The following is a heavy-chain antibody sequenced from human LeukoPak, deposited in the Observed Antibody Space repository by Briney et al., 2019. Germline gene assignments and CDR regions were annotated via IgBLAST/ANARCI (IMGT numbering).Heavy chain of an antibody. CDR2: INPSGGST. J-gene: IGHJ4*02. V-gene: IGHV1-46*01. D-gene: IGHD3-9*01. CDR3: ATIRYFDWLLDGFDY. Sequence: ASVKVSCKTSGYTFTSYYMHWVRQAPGQGLEWMGIINPSGGSTSYAQKFQGRVTMTRDTSTSTVYMELSSLRSEDTAVYYCATIRYFDWLLDGFDYWGQGTLVTVSS. CDR1: GYTFTSYY.